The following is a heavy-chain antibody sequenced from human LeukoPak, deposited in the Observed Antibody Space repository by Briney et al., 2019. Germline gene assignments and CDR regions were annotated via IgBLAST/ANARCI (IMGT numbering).Heavy chain of an antibody. Sequence: GGSLRLSCAASGFTFSSYSINWVRQAPGKGLEWVSAISGSSISTFYADSVKGRFTISRDNSKNTLCLQMNSLRAEDTAVYYCAKYKVGATFYFDYRGQGALVTVSS. J-gene: IGHJ4*02. CDR3: AKYKVGATFYFDY. CDR2: ISGSSIST. CDR1: GFTFSSYS. D-gene: IGHD1-26*01. V-gene: IGHV3-23*01.